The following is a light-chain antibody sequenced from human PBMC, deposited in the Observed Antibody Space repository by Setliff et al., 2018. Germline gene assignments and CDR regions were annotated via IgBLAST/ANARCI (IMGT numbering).Light chain of an antibody. CDR3: SSYSTRTSLDV. V-gene: IGLV2-14*03. CDR2: DAS. J-gene: IGLJ1*01. CDR1: SSDIGAYDY. Sequence: QSALTQPASVSGSPGQSITIYCIGSSSDIGAYDYVAWYQQHPGKAPKLMIYDASHRPSGVSHRFSASKSGNTASLTISGLQVEDEADYYCSSYSTRTSLDVFGTGTKVTVL.